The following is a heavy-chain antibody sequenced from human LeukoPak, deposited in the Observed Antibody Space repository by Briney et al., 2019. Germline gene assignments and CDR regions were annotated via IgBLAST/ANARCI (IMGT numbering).Heavy chain of an antibody. CDR1: GFTFRSYS. J-gene: IGHJ4*02. D-gene: IGHD2-2*01. CDR2: ISSSSSYI. V-gene: IGHV3-21*01. CDR3: ARGVLGSSTSHGLDY. Sequence: GGSLRLSCAASGFTFRSYSMNWVRQAPGKGLEWVSFISSSSSYIYYADSVQGRFTVSRDTAKNSLYLQMNSLRGEDTAVYYCARGVLGSSTSHGLDYWGQGTLVTVSS.